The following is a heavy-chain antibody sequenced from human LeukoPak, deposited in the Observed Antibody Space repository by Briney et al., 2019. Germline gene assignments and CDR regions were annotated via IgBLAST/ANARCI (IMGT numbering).Heavy chain of an antibody. D-gene: IGHD3-22*01. CDR3: ARAPYYYDSSGYYDPPGDY. CDR2: ISAYNGNT. CDR1: GYTFTSYG. Sequence: APVKVSCKASGYTFTSYGISWVRQAPGQGLEWMRWISAYNGNTNYAQKLQARVTMTTDTSTSTAYMELRSLRSDDTAVYYCARAPYYYDSSGYYDPPGDYWGQGTPVTVSS. V-gene: IGHV1-18*01. J-gene: IGHJ4*02.